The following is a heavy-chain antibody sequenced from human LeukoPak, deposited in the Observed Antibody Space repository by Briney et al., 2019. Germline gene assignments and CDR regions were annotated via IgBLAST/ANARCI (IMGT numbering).Heavy chain of an antibody. D-gene: IGHD6-13*01. CDR2: ISYDGSNK. Sequence: GGSLSLSCAASGFTFSSYAMHWVRQAPGKGLEWVAVISYDGSNKYYADSVKGRFTISRDNSKNTLYLQMNSLRAEDTAVYYCARGRPYSSSWYAYYYYGMDVWGQGTMVTVSS. V-gene: IGHV3-30-3*01. CDR3: ARGRPYSSSWYAYYYYGMDV. CDR1: GFTFSSYA. J-gene: IGHJ6*02.